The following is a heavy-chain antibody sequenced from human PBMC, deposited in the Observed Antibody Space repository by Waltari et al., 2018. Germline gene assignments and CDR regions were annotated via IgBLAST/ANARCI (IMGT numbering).Heavy chain of an antibody. CDR1: GFTFSSYA. CDR2: ISGSGGST. Sequence: EVQLVESGGGLVQPGGSLRLSCAASGFTFSSYAMSWVRQAPGKGLEWVSAISGSGGSTYYADSVKGRFTISRDNSKNTLYLQMNSLRAEDTAVYYCAKDTPITMVRGVITPMDVWGQGTTVTVSS. D-gene: IGHD3-10*01. V-gene: IGHV3-23*04. CDR3: AKDTPITMVRGVITPMDV. J-gene: IGHJ6*02.